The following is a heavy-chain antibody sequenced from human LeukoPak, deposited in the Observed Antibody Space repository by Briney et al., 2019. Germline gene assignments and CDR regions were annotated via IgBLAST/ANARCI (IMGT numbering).Heavy chain of an antibody. CDR2: INHSGST. CDR3: ARGFYGSGSYLVR. V-gene: IGHV4-34*01. Sequence: SETLSLTCAVYGGSFSGYYWSWIRQPPGKGLEWIGEINHSGSTSYNPSLKSRVTISVDTSKKQFSLKLSSVTAADTAVYYCARGFYGSGSYLVRWGAGKLVTVSS. J-gene: IGHJ4*02. CDR1: GGSFSGYY. D-gene: IGHD3-10*01.